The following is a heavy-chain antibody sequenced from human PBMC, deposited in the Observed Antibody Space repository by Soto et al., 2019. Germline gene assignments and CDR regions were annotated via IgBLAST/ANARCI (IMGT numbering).Heavy chain of an antibody. V-gene: IGHV3-23*01. CDR2: ISGSGGST. CDR3: SKHAVVVTAPDY. Sequence: GGSLRLSCAASGFTFSSYAMSWVRQAPGKGLEWVSAISGSGGSTYYADSVKGRFTISRDNSKNTLYQQMNSLRAEDSSLYYCSKHAVVVTAPDYWGQGTLVTVSS. D-gene: IGHD2-21*02. CDR1: GFTFSSYA. J-gene: IGHJ4*02.